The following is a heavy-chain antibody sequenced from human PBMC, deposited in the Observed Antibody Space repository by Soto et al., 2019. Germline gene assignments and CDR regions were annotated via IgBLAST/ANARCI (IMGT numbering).Heavy chain of an antibody. CDR2: ISSSSSTI. D-gene: IGHD3-3*01. V-gene: IGHV3-48*04. CDR3: ARGYDFWSGYPCV. J-gene: IGHJ6*04. Sequence: GGSLRLSCAASGFTFSSYSMNWVRQAPGKGLEWVSYISSSSSTIYYADSVKGRFTISRDNAKNSLYLQMNSLRAEDTAVYYCARGYDFWSGYPCVWGKGTTVTVSS. CDR1: GFTFSSYS.